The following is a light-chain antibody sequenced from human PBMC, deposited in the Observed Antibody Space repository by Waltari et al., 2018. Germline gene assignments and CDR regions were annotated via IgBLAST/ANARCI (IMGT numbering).Light chain of an antibody. CDR3: CSHAGSSTL. CDR2: EGS. Sequence: QSALPQPASVSGSPGQSITISCTGTSSDVGSYNLVSWYQQHPGKAPKLMIYEGSKRPSGVSNRFSGSKSGNTASLTISGLQAEDEADYYCCSHAGSSTLFGGGTKLTVL. CDR1: SSDVGSYNL. J-gene: IGLJ2*01. V-gene: IGLV2-23*01.